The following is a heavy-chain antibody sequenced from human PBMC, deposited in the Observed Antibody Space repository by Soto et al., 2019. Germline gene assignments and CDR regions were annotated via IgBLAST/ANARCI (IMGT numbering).Heavy chain of an antibody. J-gene: IGHJ4*02. CDR3: ARVLGAAAGPNFDY. V-gene: IGHV4-59*01. CDR2: IYYSGST. CDR1: GGSISSYY. Sequence: QVQLQESGPGLVKPSETLSLTCTVSGGSISSYYWSWIRQPPGKGLEWIGYIYYSGSTNYNPSLTSRVTISVDTSKNQFSLKLSSVTAADTAVYYCARVLGAAAGPNFDYWGQGTLVTVSS. D-gene: IGHD6-13*01.